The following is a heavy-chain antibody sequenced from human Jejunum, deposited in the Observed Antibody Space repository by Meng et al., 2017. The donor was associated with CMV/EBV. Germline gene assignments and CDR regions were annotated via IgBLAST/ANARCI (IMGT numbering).Heavy chain of an antibody. Sequence: QVQLVQSGSELKKPGASVKVSCKASGYIFTNYAMNWVRQAPGQGPDWMGWIDPNTGNPTYDQGFTGRFVFSLDTSVSTAYLQINSLRADDTAVYYCARDSPLDGYSLLDYWGQGTLVTVSS. D-gene: IGHD5-24*01. CDR1: GYIFTNYA. CDR3: ARDSPLDGYSLLDY. V-gene: IGHV7-4-1*02. J-gene: IGHJ4*02. CDR2: IDPNTGNP.